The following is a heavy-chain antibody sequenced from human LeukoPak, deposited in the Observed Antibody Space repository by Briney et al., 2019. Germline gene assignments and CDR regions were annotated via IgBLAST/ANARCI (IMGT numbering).Heavy chain of an antibody. CDR1: GGSIGSYY. D-gene: IGHD1-1*01. Sequence: SETLSLTCTVSGGSIGSYYWSWIRQPPGKRLEWIGYIYYSGSTNYNPSLQSRVTISVDTSKNQFSLELRSVTAADTAVYYCARASGGTDLDYWGQGALVTVSS. V-gene: IGHV4-59*01. J-gene: IGHJ4*02. CDR3: ARASGGTDLDY. CDR2: IYYSGST.